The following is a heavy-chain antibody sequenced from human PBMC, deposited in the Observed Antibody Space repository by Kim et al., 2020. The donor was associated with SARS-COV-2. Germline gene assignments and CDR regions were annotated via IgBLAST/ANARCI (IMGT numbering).Heavy chain of an antibody. V-gene: IGHV3-23*01. D-gene: IGHD2-15*01. CDR3: AKEPGYCSGGSCSIY. J-gene: IGHJ4*02. Sequence: SVKGRFTISRDNSKNTLYLQMNSLRAEDTAVYYCAKEPGYCSGGSCSIYWGQGTLVTVSS.